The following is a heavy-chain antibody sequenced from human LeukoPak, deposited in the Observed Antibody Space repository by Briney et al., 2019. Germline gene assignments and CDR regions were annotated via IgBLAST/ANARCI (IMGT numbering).Heavy chain of an antibody. CDR2: IYPGDSDT. V-gene: IGHV5-51*01. J-gene: IGHJ4*02. D-gene: IGHD6-19*01. CDR1: GYSFTSYW. Sequence: GESLKISCKGSGYSFTSYWIGWVCQMPGKGLEWMGIIYPGDSDTRYSPSFQGQVTISADKSISTAYLQWSSLKASDTAMYYCARKKYSSGWYLDYWGQGTLVTVSS. CDR3: ARKKYSSGWYLDY.